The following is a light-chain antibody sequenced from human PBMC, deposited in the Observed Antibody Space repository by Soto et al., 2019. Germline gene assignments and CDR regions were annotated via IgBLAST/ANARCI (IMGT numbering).Light chain of an antibody. CDR3: CSYGGSYTWV. Sequence: QSVLTQTRSVSGSPGQSVTISCTGASGDVGGYNFVSWYQQHPGKAPTLMIFDVSQRPSGVPDRFSGSKSGNTASLTISGLQAEYEADYYCCSYGGSYTWVFGGGTKLTVL. CDR2: DVS. CDR1: SGDVGGYNF. J-gene: IGLJ3*02. V-gene: IGLV2-11*01.